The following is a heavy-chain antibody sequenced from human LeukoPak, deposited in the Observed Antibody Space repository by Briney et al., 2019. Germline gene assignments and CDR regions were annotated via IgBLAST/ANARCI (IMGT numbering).Heavy chain of an antibody. Sequence: SETLSLTCAVSGGSINSDTSNWGWVRQPPEKGLEWIGSIYYSGSTYYNPSLQSRVTISVDTSKNQFSLNLGSVTAADTAIYYCARHGTSWDEYFHHWGQGTLVTVSS. CDR3: ARHGTSWDEYFHH. V-gene: IGHV4-39*01. CDR1: GGSINSDTSN. D-gene: IGHD1-26*01. J-gene: IGHJ1*01. CDR2: IYYSGST.